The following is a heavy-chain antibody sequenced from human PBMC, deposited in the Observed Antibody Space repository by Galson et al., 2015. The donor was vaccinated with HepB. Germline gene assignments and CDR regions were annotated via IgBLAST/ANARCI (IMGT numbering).Heavy chain of an antibody. CDR2: ISNGAGST. V-gene: IGHV3-23*01. CDR1: GFTFSIYA. Sequence: SLRLSCAATGFTFSIYAMSWVRQAPGKGLEWVSSISNGAGSTYYADSVKGRFTISRDNSKNPLYLQMHSLRAEDTAVYYCAKSFYYGSGSLDYWGQGTLVTVSS. J-gene: IGHJ4*02. CDR3: AKSFYYGSGSLDY. D-gene: IGHD3-10*01.